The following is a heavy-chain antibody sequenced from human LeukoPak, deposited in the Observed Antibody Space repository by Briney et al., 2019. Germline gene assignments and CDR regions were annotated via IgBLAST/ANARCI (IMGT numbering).Heavy chain of an antibody. Sequence: SVKVSCMASGGTFSSYAISWVRQAPGQGLEWMGGIIPIFGTANYAQKFQGRVTITADESTSTAYMELSSLRSEDTAVYYCARGQYQLLQNWFDPWGQGTLVTVSS. D-gene: IGHD2-2*01. V-gene: IGHV1-69*13. CDR2: IIPIFGTA. CDR1: GGTFSSYA. J-gene: IGHJ5*02. CDR3: ARGQYQLLQNWFDP.